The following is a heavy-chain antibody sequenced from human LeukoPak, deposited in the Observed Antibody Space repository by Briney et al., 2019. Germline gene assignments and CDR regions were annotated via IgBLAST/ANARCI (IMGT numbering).Heavy chain of an antibody. CDR1: GGSISSSSYY. J-gene: IGHJ3*02. V-gene: IGHV4-39*07. CDR2: IYYSGST. D-gene: IGHD1-26*01. CDR3: ARRLSGSYRRGAFDI. Sequence: PSETLSLTCTVSGGSISSSSYYWGWIRQPPGKGLEWIGSIYYSGSTYYNPSLKSRVTISADTSKNQFSLKLSSVTAADTAVYYCARRLSGSYRRGAFDIWGQGTMVTVSS.